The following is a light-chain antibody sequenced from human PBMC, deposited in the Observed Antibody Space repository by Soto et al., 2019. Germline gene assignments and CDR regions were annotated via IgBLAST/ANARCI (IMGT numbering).Light chain of an antibody. Sequence: EIVMTQSPATLSVSPGERATLSCRASQSVSSNLAWYQQKPGQAPRLLIYGASTRATGIPARFSGSGSGTEFTLTSSRLQSEDFAVYYCQHYNNWPPMYTFGQGTKLEIK. CDR3: QHYNNWPPMYT. CDR1: QSVSSN. CDR2: GAS. J-gene: IGKJ2*01. V-gene: IGKV3-15*01.